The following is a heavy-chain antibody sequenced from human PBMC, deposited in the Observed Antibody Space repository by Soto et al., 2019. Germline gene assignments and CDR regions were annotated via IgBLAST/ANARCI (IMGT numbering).Heavy chain of an antibody. J-gene: IGHJ4*02. V-gene: IGHV1-8*01. Sequence: QVQLVQSGAEVKKPGASVKVSCKASGYTFTSYDINWVRQATGQGLEWMGWMNPNSGNTGYAQKFQGRVTMTRNTSISTAYMELSSLRSEDTAVYYCARGFRCSGGSCYYFDYWGQGTLVTVSS. D-gene: IGHD2-15*01. CDR1: GYTFTSYD. CDR2: MNPNSGNT. CDR3: ARGFRCSGGSCYYFDY.